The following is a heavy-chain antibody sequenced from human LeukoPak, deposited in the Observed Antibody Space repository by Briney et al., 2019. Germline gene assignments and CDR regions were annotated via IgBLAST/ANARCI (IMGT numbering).Heavy chain of an antibody. D-gene: IGHD6-19*01. J-gene: IGHJ4*02. CDR2: IYRDGST. Sequence: PGGSLRHSCAASGFNVNNNYMSWVRQAPGKGLEWVSVIYRDGSTFYADSVKGRFTISRDNSKNTLYLQVNSLRVEDTAVYYCASPRYSSGDYWGQGTLVTVSS. V-gene: IGHV3-66*01. CDR3: ASPRYSSGDY. CDR1: GFNVNNNY.